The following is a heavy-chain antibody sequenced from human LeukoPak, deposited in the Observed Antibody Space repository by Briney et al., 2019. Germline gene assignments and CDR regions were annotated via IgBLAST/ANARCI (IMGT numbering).Heavy chain of an antibody. CDR3: AKVHLGGSIDY. J-gene: IGHJ4*02. CDR2: ISSSSSYT. V-gene: IGHV3-11*05. CDR1: GFSLSDYY. Sequence: PGGSLRLSCAASGFSLSDYYMSWVRQAPGKGLEWVSYISSSSSYTINADSVKGRFTVFRDNAKNLVFLQMNSLRAEDTAVYYCAKVHLGGSIDYWGQGTLVTVSS. D-gene: IGHD5-12*01.